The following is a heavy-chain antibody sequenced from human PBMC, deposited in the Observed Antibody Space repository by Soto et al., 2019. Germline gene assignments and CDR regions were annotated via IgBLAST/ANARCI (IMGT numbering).Heavy chain of an antibody. J-gene: IGHJ5*02. D-gene: IGHD5-18*01. CDR3: AKERYPGYTYAIDP. CDR2: ISYDGTNK. V-gene: IGHV3-30*18. Sequence: GGSLRLSYTGSGCRFNPCRMHWVRQAPGKGLEWVAFISYDGTNKYTDSVRGRFIISRDDSKNTLYLQMNSLRADDTAFYYCAKERYPGYTYAIDPWGQGT. CDR1: GCRFNPCR.